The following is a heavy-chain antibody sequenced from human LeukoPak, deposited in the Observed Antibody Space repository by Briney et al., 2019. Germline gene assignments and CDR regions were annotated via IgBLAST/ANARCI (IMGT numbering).Heavy chain of an antibody. CDR1: GFTFSDYY. J-gene: IGHJ4*02. V-gene: IGHV3-11*01. CDR3: ARSNRGFFKQQPLDY. CDR2: ISSSGSTI. D-gene: IGHD3-3*01. Sequence: KPGGSLRLSCAASGFTFSDYYMSWIRQAPGKGLEWVSYISSSGSTIYYADSVKGRFTISRDDAKNSLYLQMNSLRAEDTAVYYCARSNRGFFKQQPLDYWGQGTLVTVSS.